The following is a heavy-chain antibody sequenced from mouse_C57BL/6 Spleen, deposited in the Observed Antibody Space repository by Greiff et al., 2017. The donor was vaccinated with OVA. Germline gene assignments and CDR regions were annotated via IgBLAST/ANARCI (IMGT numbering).Heavy chain of an antibody. CDR2: ISYSGST. J-gene: IGHJ3*01. CDR3: ARSGVYYDYDAWFAY. D-gene: IGHD2-4*01. Sequence: EVQLVESGPGMVKPSQSLSLTCTVTGYSITSGYDWHWIRHFPGNKLEWMGYISYSGSTNYNPSLKSRISITHDTSKNHFFLKLNSVTTEDTATYYCARSGVYYDYDAWFAYWGQGTLVTVSA. V-gene: IGHV3-1*01. CDR1: GYSITSGYD.